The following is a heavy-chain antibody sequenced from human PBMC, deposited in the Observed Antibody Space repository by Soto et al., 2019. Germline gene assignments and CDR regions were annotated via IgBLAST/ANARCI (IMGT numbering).Heavy chain of an antibody. D-gene: IGHD1-7*01. CDR3: ARVNSNYFDP. V-gene: IGHV4-59*01. CDR1: GGSISSYY. Sequence: TSETLSLTCAVSGGSISSYYWSWIRQPPGKGLEWIGYIYYRGSTNYNPSLESRVTISVDTSKNQFSLKLSSVTAADTAVYYCARVNSNYFDPWGQGTLVTVSS. J-gene: IGHJ5*02. CDR2: IYYRGST.